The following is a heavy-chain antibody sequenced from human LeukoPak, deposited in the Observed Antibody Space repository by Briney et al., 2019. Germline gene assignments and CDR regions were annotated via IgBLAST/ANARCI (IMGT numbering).Heavy chain of an antibody. V-gene: IGHV4-34*01. D-gene: IGHD4/OR15-4a*01. CDR1: GGSFSGYY. Sequence: SETLSLTCAVYGGSFSGYYWSWIRQPPGKGLEWIGEINHSGSTNYNPSLKSRVTISVDTSKNQFSLKLSSVTAADTAVYCCARGGGARDYWGQGTLVTVSS. CDR3: ARGGGARDY. J-gene: IGHJ4*02. CDR2: INHSGST.